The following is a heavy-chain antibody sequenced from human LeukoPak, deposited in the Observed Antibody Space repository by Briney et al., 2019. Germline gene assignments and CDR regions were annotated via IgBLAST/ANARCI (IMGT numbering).Heavy chain of an antibody. Sequence: SETLSLTCAVYGGSFSGYYWCWIRQPPGKGLEWIGEINHSGSTNYNPSLKSRVTISVDTSKNQFPLKLSSVTAADTAVYYCASRIITTVTTEVWGQGTMVTVSS. CDR3: ASRIITTVTTEV. CDR1: GGSFSGYY. V-gene: IGHV4-34*01. CDR2: INHSGST. D-gene: IGHD4-17*01. J-gene: IGHJ3*01.